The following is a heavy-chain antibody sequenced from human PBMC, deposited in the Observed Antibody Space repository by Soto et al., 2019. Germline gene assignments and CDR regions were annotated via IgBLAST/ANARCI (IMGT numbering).Heavy chain of an antibody. V-gene: IGHV3-66*01. D-gene: IGHD2-15*01. Sequence: GSLRLSCAASGFTVSSNYMSWVRQAPGKGLEWVSVIYSGGSTYYADSVKGRFTISRDNSKNTLYLQMNSLRAEDTAVYYCARVPLNSAPNYFDYWGQGTLVTVSS. CDR3: ARVPLNSAPNYFDY. J-gene: IGHJ4*02. CDR1: GFTVSSNY. CDR2: IYSGGST.